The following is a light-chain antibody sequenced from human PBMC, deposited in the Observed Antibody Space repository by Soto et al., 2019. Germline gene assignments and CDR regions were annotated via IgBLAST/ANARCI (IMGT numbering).Light chain of an antibody. Sequence: QSVRTQPPSASGTPGQRVPISCSGSSCNIGSNTVNWYQQLPGAAPKLLIYSNNQRPSGVPDRFSGSKSGTSASLAISGLQSEDEADYYCAAWDDSPNGYVFGTGTKVTVL. V-gene: IGLV1-44*01. CDR1: SCNIGSNT. J-gene: IGLJ1*01. CDR2: SNN. CDR3: AAWDDSPNGYV.